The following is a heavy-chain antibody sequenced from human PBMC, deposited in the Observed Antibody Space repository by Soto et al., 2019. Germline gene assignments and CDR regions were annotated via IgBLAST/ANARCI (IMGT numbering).Heavy chain of an antibody. CDR1: GFTFSKAW. CDR3: TAAGVRGVVMSGMDV. J-gene: IGHJ6*02. CDR2: IRSNADGGRV. V-gene: IGHV3-15*01. D-gene: IGHD3-10*01. Sequence: DVQIVESGGGSVKPGGSLRLSCRTSGFTFSKAWMRWVRQAPGEGLEWVGRIRSNADGGRVEYAAPVKGRFIISRDVSTTTLYLQMNILDTEDTGVYYCTAAGVRGVVMSGMDVWGQGTAVTVSS.